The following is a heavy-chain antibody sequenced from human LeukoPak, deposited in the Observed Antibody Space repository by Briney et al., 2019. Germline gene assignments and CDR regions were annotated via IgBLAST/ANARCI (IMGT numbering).Heavy chain of an antibody. CDR1: GLTFSSYR. CDR3: ASGTYYYDSSGYYQFYFDY. D-gene: IGHD3-22*01. J-gene: IGHJ4*02. Sequence: GGSLRLSWAASGLTFSSYRMTWFRQAPGKGLGWVSSISSSSSYIYYADSVKGRFTISRDNAKNSLYLQMNSLRAEDTAVYYCASGTYYYDSSGYYQFYFDYWGQGTLVTVSS. CDR2: ISSSSSYI. V-gene: IGHV3-21*01.